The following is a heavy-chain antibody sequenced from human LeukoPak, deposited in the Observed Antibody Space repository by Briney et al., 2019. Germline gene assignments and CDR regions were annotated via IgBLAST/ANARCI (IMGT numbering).Heavy chain of an antibody. D-gene: IGHD1-26*01. V-gene: IGHV3-33*01. CDR2: LWYDGTNK. J-gene: IGHJ4*02. Sequence: GGSLRLSCAASEFSFSSYGMHWVRQAPGKGLQWVASLWYDGTNKYHADSVKGRFTISRDNSQSTLYLQMNSLRAEDTAVYYCARGGANTFNPVTYWGQGTLVTVSS. CDR3: ARGGANTFNPVTY. CDR1: EFSFSSYG.